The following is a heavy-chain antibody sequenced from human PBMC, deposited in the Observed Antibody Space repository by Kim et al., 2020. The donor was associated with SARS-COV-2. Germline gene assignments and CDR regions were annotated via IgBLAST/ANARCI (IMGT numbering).Heavy chain of an antibody. Sequence: GGSLRLSCAASGLTFKNYWMTWVRQAPGTGLEWVASIKYEGSAEFYVDSVRGRFTISRDNAKDSVYLQLSSLRAEDTAVYYCAKGTNMDVWGQGTTVTVSS. V-gene: IGHV3-7*03. CDR3: AKGTNMDV. CDR2: IKYEGSAE. CDR1: GLTFKNYW. J-gene: IGHJ6*02. D-gene: IGHD1-1*01.